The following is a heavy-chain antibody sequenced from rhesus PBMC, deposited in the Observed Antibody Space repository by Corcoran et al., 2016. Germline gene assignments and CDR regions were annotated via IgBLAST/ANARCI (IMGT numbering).Heavy chain of an antibody. Sequence: QVQLQESGPGLVKPSETLSLTCAVSGGSISSGYYYWSWIRQPPGKGLEWIGYIYVNSTSTNYLPSPKSRVTISKDTSKNQFSLKVSSVTAADTAVYYCASSSEELTIFGLVITDFDYWGQGVLVTVSS. CDR1: GGSISSGYYY. CDR2: IYVNSTST. CDR3: ASSSEELTIFGLVITDFDY. D-gene: IGHD3-3*01. V-gene: IGHV4S17*01. J-gene: IGHJ4*01.